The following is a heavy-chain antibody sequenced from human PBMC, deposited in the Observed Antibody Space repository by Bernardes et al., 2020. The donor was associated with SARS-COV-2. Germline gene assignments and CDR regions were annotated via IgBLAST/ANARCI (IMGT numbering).Heavy chain of an antibody. CDR1: GYSFSSYA. J-gene: IGHJ5*02. D-gene: IGHD2-15*01. Sequence: GGSLRLSCAASGYSFSSYAMTWVRQAPGKGLEWVSAISGSAGSTYYADSLKGRFTISRDNSKNTLYLQMNSLRAEDTAVYYCAKYLAMVVAATLNWFDPWGQGTLVTVSS. V-gene: IGHV3-23*01. CDR3: AKYLAMVVAATLNWFDP. CDR2: ISGSAGST.